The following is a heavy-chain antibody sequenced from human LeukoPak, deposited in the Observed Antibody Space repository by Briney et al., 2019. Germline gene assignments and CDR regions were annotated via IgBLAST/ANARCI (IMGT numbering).Heavy chain of an antibody. CDR1: GGSISSGGYY. CDR2: IYYSGST. J-gene: IGHJ3*02. CDR3: ARDPSPFTAAGAFDI. Sequence: SQTLSLTCTVSGGSISSGGYYWSWIRQHPGKGLEWIGYIYYSGSTYYNPSLKSRVTISVDTSKNQFSLKLSSVTAADTAVYYCARDPSPFTAAGAFDIWGQGTVVTVSS. V-gene: IGHV4-31*03. D-gene: IGHD6-25*01.